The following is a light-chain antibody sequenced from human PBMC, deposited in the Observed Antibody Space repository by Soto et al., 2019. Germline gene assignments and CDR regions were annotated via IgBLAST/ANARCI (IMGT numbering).Light chain of an antibody. CDR1: QSVSSN. V-gene: IGKV3-15*01. CDR2: GAS. J-gene: IGKJ1*01. Sequence: EIVMTQSPATLSVSPGERATLSCRASQSVSSNLAWYQQKPGQAPRLLIYGASTRATGIPARFSGSGSGTEFPLTISSLQSADFAVYYFQQYNNWPRTFGQGTKVEIK. CDR3: QQYNNWPRT.